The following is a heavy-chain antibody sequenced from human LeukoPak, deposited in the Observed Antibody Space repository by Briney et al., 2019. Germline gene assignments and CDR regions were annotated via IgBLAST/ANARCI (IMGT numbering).Heavy chain of an antibody. D-gene: IGHD2-2*01. CDR1: GFTFSKYW. V-gene: IGHV3-7*01. J-gene: IGHJ4*02. CDR3: ARVLYGSRVNVIDS. Sequence: GGSLRLSCAASGFTFSKYWMNWVRQASGKGLEWVSNMNEYGTEKYYVDSVRGRFTISRDNAENSLFLHMNSLRVEDTAVYRCARVLYGSRVNVIDSWGPGILVTVSS. CDR2: MNEYGTEK.